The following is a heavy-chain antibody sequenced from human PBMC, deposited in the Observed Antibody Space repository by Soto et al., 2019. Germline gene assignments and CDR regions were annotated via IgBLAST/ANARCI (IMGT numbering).Heavy chain of an antibody. CDR3: AKDRELELREGYFDY. V-gene: IGHV3-9*01. CDR2: ISWNSGSI. Sequence: PGGSLRLSCAASGFTFDDYAMHWVRQAPGKGLEWVSGISWNSGSIGYADSVKGRFTISRDNAKNSLYLQMNSLRAEDTALYYCAKDRELELREGYFDYWGQGTLVTVSS. D-gene: IGHD1-7*01. J-gene: IGHJ4*02. CDR1: GFTFDDYA.